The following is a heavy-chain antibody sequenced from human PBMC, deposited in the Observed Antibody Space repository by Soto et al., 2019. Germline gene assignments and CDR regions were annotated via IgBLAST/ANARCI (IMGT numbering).Heavy chain of an antibody. CDR1: GFTFSSYA. D-gene: IGHD3-10*01. J-gene: IGHJ5*02. V-gene: IGHV3-30-3*01. CDR2: ISYDGSNK. Sequence: QVQLVESGGGVVQPGRSLRLSCAASGFTFSSYAMHWVRQAPGKGLEGVAVISYDGSNKYYEDSVKGRFTISRDNSKNTLYLQMNSLRAEDTAVYYCAREGSPYMVRGVIIRGWFDPWGQGTLVTVSS. CDR3: AREGSPYMVRGVIIRGWFDP.